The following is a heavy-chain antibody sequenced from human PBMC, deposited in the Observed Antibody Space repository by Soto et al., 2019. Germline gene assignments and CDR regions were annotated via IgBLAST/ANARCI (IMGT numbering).Heavy chain of an antibody. V-gene: IGHV3-48*01. D-gene: IGHD4-4*01. Sequence: GGSLRLSCAASGFTFSSYSMNWVRQAPGKGLEWVSYISSNGSNIYYADSVKGRFTISRDNAKNSLYLQMNSLRAEDRAVYYCASTKDYSNYGDAFDIWGQGTMVTVSS. CDR2: ISSNGSNI. J-gene: IGHJ3*02. CDR3: ASTKDYSNYGDAFDI. CDR1: GFTFSSYS.